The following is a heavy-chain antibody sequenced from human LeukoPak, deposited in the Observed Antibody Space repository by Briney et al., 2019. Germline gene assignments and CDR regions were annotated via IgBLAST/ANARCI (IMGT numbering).Heavy chain of an antibody. CDR1: GFTFSDYY. J-gene: IGHJ4*02. CDR2: ISSSGSTI. CDR3: ARDPSSGWYSLDY. D-gene: IGHD6-19*01. Sequence: GGSLRLSCAASGFTFSDYYMSWIRQAPVKGLEWVSYISSSGSTIYYADSVKGRFTISRDNAKNSLYLQMNSLRAEDTAVYYCARDPSSGWYSLDYWGQGTLVTVSS. V-gene: IGHV3-11*01.